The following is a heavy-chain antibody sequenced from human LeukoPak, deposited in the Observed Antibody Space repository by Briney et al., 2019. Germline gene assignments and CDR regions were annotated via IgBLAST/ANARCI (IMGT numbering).Heavy chain of an antibody. CDR3: ARPAGSGSSWYGYFDY. CDR1: GYTFTSYA. J-gene: IGHJ4*02. V-gene: IGHV1-3*01. D-gene: IGHD6-13*01. Sequence: ASVKLSCKAAGYTFTSYAMHWVRQAPGQRLEWMGWINAGSGNTKYSQKFQGRVTITRDTSASTAYMELSSLRSEDTAVYYCARPAGSGSSWYGYFDYWGQGTLVTVSS. CDR2: INAGSGNT.